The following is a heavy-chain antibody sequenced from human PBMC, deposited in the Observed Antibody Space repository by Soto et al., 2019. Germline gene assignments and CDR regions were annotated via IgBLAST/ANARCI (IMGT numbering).Heavy chain of an antibody. J-gene: IGHJ5*02. CDR3: ARAEGYCSSTGCPGDWFDP. CDR1: GGSISSGGYY. Sequence: SETLSLTCTVSGGSISSGGYYWSWIRQHPGKGLEWIGYIYYSGSTYYNPSLKSRVTISVDTSKNQFSLKLSSVTAADTAVYYCARAEGYCSSTGCPGDWFDPWGQGTLVTVSS. V-gene: IGHV4-31*03. CDR2: IYYSGST. D-gene: IGHD2-2*01.